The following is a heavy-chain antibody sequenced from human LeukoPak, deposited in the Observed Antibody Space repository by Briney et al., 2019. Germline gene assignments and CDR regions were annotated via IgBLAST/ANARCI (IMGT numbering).Heavy chain of an antibody. D-gene: IGHD6-19*01. CDR1: GYTLTELS. CDR2: FDPEDGET. CDR3: ARDHARGSSGWYYFDY. V-gene: IGHV1-24*01. Sequence: ASVKVSCKVSGYTLTELSMHWVRQAPGKGLEWMGGFDPEDGETIYAQKFQGRVTITADESTSTAYMELSSLRSEDTAVYYCARDHARGSSGWYYFDYWGQGTLVTVSS. J-gene: IGHJ4*02.